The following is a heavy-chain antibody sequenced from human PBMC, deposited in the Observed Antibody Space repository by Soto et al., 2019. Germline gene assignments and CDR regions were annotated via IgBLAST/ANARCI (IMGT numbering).Heavy chain of an antibody. D-gene: IGHD2-2*01. CDR2: MYPGDSDT. Sequence: GDSLKISCRGSGYDFNTNWFGWVRQLPGKGLEWVGIMYPGDSDTRYNPSLQGHVTLSADVTVSTAFLQWRSLKTSDTGMYFCARLPRDCNKTSCYYADHWGHGTQVTV. V-gene: IGHV5-51*01. CDR3: ARLPRDCNKTSCYYADH. J-gene: IGHJ4*01. CDR1: GYDFNTNW.